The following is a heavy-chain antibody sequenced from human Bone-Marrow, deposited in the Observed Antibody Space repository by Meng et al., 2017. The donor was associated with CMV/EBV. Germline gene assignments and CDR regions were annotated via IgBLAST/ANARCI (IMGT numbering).Heavy chain of an antibody. CDR2: ISSSGSTI. J-gene: IGHJ6*02. CDR1: GFTFSSYS. V-gene: IGHV3-48*04. Sequence: GESLKISCAASGFTFSSYSMNWVRQAPGKGLEWVSYISSSGSTIYYADSVKGRFIISRDNARNSLYLQMNSLRAEDTALYYCARDPSTMVGSYYYGMDVWAQGTTVTVSS. D-gene: IGHD4/OR15-4a*01. CDR3: ARDPSTMVGSYYYGMDV.